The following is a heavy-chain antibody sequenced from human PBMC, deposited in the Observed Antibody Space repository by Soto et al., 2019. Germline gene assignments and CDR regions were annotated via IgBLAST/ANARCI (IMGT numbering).Heavy chain of an antibody. CDR3: AREYSSSSGWFDP. Sequence: SETLSLTCTVSGGSISSYYWSWIRQPPGKGLEWIGYIYYSGSTNYNPSLKSRVTISVDTSKNQFSLKLSSVTAADTAVYYCAREYSSSSGWFDPWGQGTLVTVSS. CDR2: IYYSGST. V-gene: IGHV4-59*01. D-gene: IGHD6-6*01. CDR1: GGSISSYY. J-gene: IGHJ5*02.